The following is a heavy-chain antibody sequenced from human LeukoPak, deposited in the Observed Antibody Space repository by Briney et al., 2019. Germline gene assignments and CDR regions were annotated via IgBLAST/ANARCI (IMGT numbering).Heavy chain of an antibody. CDR2: ISYDGSNK. Sequence: PGRSLRLSCAASGFTFSSYAMHWVRQAPGKGLEWVAVISYDGSNKYYADSVKGRFTISRDNSKNTLYLQMNSLRAEDTAVYYCAPRSGSYPFQHWGQGTLVTVSS. J-gene: IGHJ1*01. D-gene: IGHD1-26*01. V-gene: IGHV3-30-3*01. CDR3: APRSGSYPFQH. CDR1: GFTFSSYA.